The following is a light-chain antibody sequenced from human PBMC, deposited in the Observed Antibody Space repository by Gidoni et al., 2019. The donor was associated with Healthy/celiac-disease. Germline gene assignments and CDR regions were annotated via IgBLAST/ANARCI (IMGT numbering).Light chain of an antibody. CDR1: QSISSW. CDR2: KAS. J-gene: IGKJ1*01. CDR3: QRYNSYTWT. V-gene: IGKV1-5*03. Sequence: DIQMTQSPSTLSASVGDRVTITCRASQSISSWLAWCQQKTGKAPKLLIYKASSLESGVPSRFSGSGSGTEFTLTISNLQPDDIATYYCQRYNSYTWTFGQGTKVEIK.